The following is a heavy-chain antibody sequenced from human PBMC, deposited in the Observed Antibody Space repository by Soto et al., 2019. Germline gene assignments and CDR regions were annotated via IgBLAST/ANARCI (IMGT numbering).Heavy chain of an antibody. D-gene: IGHD3-10*01. CDR3: ARGETWFGEFGGHHPYYYYMDV. J-gene: IGHJ6*03. CDR2: INPNSGDT. Sequence: QVQLVQSGAEVKKPGASVKVSCKTSGYTFTGHYLHWVRQAPGQGLEWMGWINPNSGDTKYAQKFQGWVTITSDTSINTAYMELSRLKSDDTAVFYCARGETWFGEFGGHHPYYYYMDVWGKGTMVTVSS. CDR1: GYTFTGHY. V-gene: IGHV1-2*04.